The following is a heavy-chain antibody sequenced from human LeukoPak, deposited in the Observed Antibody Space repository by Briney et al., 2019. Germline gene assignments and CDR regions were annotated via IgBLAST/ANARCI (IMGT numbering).Heavy chain of an antibody. CDR3: ATTTNDYGDYGVPLGV. CDR1: GYTFTSYG. V-gene: IGHV1-18*01. J-gene: IGHJ6*04. CDR2: ISAYNGNT. D-gene: IGHD4-17*01. Sequence: ASVKVSCKASGYTFTSYGISWVRQAPGQGLERMGWISAYNGNTDYAQKCQGRVTMTTDTSTNTAYMDLRSLRSEDTAVYYCATTTNDYGDYGVPLGVWGKGTTVTISS.